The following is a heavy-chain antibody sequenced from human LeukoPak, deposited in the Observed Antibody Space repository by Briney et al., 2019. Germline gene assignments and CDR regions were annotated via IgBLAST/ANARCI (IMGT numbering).Heavy chain of an antibody. CDR3: AKVWSSWYSFEY. CDR1: GFTFSSYA. CDR2: FSRSEDST. V-gene: IGHV3-23*01. J-gene: IGHJ4*02. Sequence: GGSLRLSCAASGFTFSSYAMSWVRQAPGKGLEWVSGFSRSEDSTYYADSVKGRFTISRDNSKNTLYLQMNSLRAEDTAVYYCAKVWSSWYSFEYWGQGTLVTVSS. D-gene: IGHD6-13*01.